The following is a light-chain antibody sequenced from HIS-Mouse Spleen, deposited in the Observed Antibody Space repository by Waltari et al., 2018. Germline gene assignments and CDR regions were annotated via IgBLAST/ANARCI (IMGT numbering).Light chain of an antibody. CDR3: CSYAGSSTFVV. CDR2: GGS. V-gene: IGLV2-23*01. J-gene: IGLJ2*01. Sequence: QSALTQPASVSGSPGQSITISCTGTSSDVGSYNLVSWYQQHPGKAPQLMIYGGSTRPSGVSNRFSGSKSGNTASLTISGLQAEDEADYYCCSYAGSSTFVVFGGGTKLTVL. CDR1: SSDVGSYNL.